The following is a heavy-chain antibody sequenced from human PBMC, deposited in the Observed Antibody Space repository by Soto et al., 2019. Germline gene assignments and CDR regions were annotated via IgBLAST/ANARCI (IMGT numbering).Heavy chain of an antibody. V-gene: IGHV4-39*01. Sequence: PSETLSLTCTVSGGSISSSSYYWGWIRQPPGKGLEWIGSIYYSGSTYYNPSLKSRVTISVDTSKNQFSLRLSSVTAADTAVYYCARAWYSSSSNWLDPWGQGTMVTVSS. CDR1: GGSISSSSYY. J-gene: IGHJ5*02. CDR2: IYYSGST. CDR3: ARAWYSSSSNWLDP. D-gene: IGHD6-6*01.